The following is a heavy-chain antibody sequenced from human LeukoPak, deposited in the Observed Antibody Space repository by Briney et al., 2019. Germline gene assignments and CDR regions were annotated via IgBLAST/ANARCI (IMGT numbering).Heavy chain of an antibody. J-gene: IGHJ4*02. D-gene: IGHD3-22*01. CDR1: GFTVSSNY. Sequence: GGSLRLFCAASGFTVSSNYMSWVRQAPGKGLEWVSAISDSGGSTYYADSVKGRFTISRDNSKKTLHLQMNSLRAEDTAVYYCAKDRSHYDSSDYWGQGTLVTVSS. V-gene: IGHV3-23*01. CDR3: AKDRSHYDSSDY. CDR2: ISDSGGST.